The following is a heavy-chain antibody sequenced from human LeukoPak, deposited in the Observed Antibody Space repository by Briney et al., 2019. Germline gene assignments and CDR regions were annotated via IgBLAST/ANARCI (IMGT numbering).Heavy chain of an antibody. Sequence: SETLSLTCTVSGGSISNYYWSWIRQPPGKGLEWVGYIHNTGRNNYNPSLKSRVTMSVDTSKNQFSLKLSSVTAADTAVYYCARGGWYPESFQHWGQGALVTVSS. V-gene: IGHV4-59*01. CDR3: ARGGWYPESFQH. CDR2: IHNTGRN. D-gene: IGHD6-19*01. J-gene: IGHJ1*01. CDR1: GGSISNYY.